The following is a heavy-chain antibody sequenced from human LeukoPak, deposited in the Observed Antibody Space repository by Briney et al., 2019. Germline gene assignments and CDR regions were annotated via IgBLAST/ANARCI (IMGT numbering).Heavy chain of an antibody. Sequence: PGGSLILSCAASGFTFDNYAMSWVRQAPGKGLEWVSGISGSGGTTNYADSVKGRLTISRDNSKNTLSLQMNSLRADDTAVYYCAKGYSSGWWFFDHWGQGTLVTVSS. CDR2: ISGSGGTT. J-gene: IGHJ4*02. D-gene: IGHD6-19*01. CDR3: AKGYSSGWWFFDH. V-gene: IGHV3-23*01. CDR1: GFTFDNYA.